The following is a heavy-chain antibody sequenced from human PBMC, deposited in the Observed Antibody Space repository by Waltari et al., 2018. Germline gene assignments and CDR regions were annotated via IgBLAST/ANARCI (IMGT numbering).Heavy chain of an antibody. CDR1: GYTFTSYD. CDR2: TNPNSGNT. V-gene: IGHV1-8*01. CDR3: ARGRGSSGWWFY. D-gene: IGHD6-19*01. Sequence: QVQLVQSGAEVKKHGASVQVSCKASGYTFTSYDSNWVRQATGQGLEWMGWTNPNSGNTGYAQKFQGRVTMTRNTSISTAYMELSSLRSEDTAVYYCARGRGSSGWWFYWGQGTLVTVSS. J-gene: IGHJ4*02.